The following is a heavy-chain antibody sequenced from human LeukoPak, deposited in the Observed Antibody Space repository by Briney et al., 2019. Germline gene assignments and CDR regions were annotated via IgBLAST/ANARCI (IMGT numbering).Heavy chain of an antibody. CDR3: ARHTNDYGGYGDY. CDR2: IYPGDSDT. Sequence: GESLKISCKGSGYRFTSYWIGWVRQMPGKGLEWMGIIYPGDSDTRYSPSFQGQVTISADKSISAAYLQWSSLKASDTATYYCARHTNDYGGYGDYWGQGTLVTVSS. CDR1: GYRFTSYW. V-gene: IGHV5-51*01. D-gene: IGHD4-23*01. J-gene: IGHJ4*02.